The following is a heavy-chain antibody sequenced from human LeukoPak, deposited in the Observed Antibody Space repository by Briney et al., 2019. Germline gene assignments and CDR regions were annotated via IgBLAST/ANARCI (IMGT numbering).Heavy chain of an antibody. J-gene: IGHJ6*03. D-gene: IGHD6-19*01. CDR2: INPNSGGT. CDR1: GYTFTGYY. CDR3: ARDPGIAVAGTYGGYYYYYYMDV. Sequence: APVKVSCKASGYTFTGYYMHWVRQAPGQGLEWMGRINPNSGGTNYAQKFQGRVTMTRDTSISTAYMELSRLRSDDTAVYYCARDPGIAVAGTYGGYYYYYYMDVWGKGTTVTVSS. V-gene: IGHV1-2*06.